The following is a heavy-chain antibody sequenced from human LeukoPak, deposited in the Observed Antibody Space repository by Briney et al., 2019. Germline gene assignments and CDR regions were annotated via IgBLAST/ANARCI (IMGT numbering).Heavy chain of an antibody. V-gene: IGHV1-2*02. CDR3: ARAKANWGSGDY. J-gene: IGHJ4*02. CDR2: INPNSGGT. Sequence: ASVKVSCKASGYTFTGYYMHWVRQAPGQGLEWMGWINPNSGGTNYAQKFQGRVTMTRDTSISTAYMELSRLRSDDTAVYYCARAKANWGSGDYWGQGTLVTVSS. D-gene: IGHD7-27*01. CDR1: GYTFTGYY.